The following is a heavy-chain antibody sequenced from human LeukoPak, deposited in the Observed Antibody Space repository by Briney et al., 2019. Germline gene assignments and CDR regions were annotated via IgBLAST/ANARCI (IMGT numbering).Heavy chain of an antibody. Sequence: GGSLRLSCAASGFTFSSYGMSWVRQAPGKGLEWVSAISGSGGSTYYADSVKGRFTTSRDNSKNTLYLQMNSLRAEDTAVYYCAKARRAPDAFDIWGQGTMVTVSS. J-gene: IGHJ3*02. V-gene: IGHV3-23*01. D-gene: IGHD1-26*01. CDR1: GFTFSSYG. CDR2: ISGSGGST. CDR3: AKARRAPDAFDI.